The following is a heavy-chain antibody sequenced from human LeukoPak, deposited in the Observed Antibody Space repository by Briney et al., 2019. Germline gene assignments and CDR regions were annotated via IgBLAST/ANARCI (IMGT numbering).Heavy chain of an antibody. Sequence: ASVTVSCRVSGYTLTELSMHWVRQAPGKGREWMGGFDPEDGETIYAQKFQGRVTMTEDTSTDTAYMELSSLRSEDTAVYYCATDKGYCSSTSCYTLDYWGQGTLVTVSS. CDR3: ATDKGYCSSTSCYTLDY. CDR1: GYTLTELS. D-gene: IGHD2-2*02. CDR2: FDPEDGET. J-gene: IGHJ4*02. V-gene: IGHV1-24*01.